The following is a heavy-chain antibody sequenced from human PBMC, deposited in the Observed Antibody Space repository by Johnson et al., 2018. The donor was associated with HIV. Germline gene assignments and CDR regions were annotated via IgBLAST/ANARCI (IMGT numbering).Heavy chain of an antibody. Sequence: VQLVESGGGLVQPGGSLRLSCAASRITFSRYWMTWVRQAPGKGLEWVANIKQDGSEKYYVDSVKGRFTISRDNAKNSLYLLMNSLRAEDTAVYYCAREWGKVTVGGVIPRNAFDIWGQGTMVTVSS. J-gene: IGHJ3*02. CDR1: RITFSRYW. V-gene: IGHV3-7*01. CDR3: AREWGKVTVGGVIPRNAFDI. D-gene: IGHD3-16*02. CDR2: IKQDGSEK.